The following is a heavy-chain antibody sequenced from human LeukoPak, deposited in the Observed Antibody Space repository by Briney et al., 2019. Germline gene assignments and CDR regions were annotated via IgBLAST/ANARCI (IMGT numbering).Heavy chain of an antibody. CDR3: AKEDWSDWQQLRGYYGMDV. CDR1: GFTFSSYA. J-gene: IGHJ6*02. D-gene: IGHD6-13*01. CDR2: ISGSGGST. V-gene: IGHV3-23*01. Sequence: GGSLRLSCAASGFTFSSYAMSWVRQAPGKGLEWVSAISGSGGSTYYADCVKGRFTISRDNSKNTLYLQMNSLRAEDTAVYYCAKEDWSDWQQLRGYYGMDVWGQGTTVTVSS.